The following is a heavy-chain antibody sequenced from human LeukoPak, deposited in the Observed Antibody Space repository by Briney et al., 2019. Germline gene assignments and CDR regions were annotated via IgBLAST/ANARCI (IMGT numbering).Heavy chain of an antibody. CDR3: ARAFYDSSGYYYLEYFQH. Sequence: SETLSLTCTVSGGSISSGGYYWSWIRQHPGKGLEWIGYIYYSGSTYYNPPLKSRVTISVDTSKNQFSLKLSSVTAADTAVYYCARAFYDSSGYYYLEYFQHWGQGTLVTVSS. CDR1: GGSISSGGYY. J-gene: IGHJ1*01. CDR2: IYYSGST. D-gene: IGHD3-22*01. V-gene: IGHV4-31*03.